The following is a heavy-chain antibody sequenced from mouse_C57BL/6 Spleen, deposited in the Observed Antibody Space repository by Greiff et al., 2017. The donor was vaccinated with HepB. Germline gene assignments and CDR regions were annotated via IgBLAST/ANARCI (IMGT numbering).Heavy chain of an antibody. D-gene: IGHD3-3*01. CDR3: ARMRDAAY. V-gene: IGHV5-6*01. J-gene: IGHJ2*01. Sequence: EVQLVESGGDLVKPGGSLKLSCAASGFTFSSYGMSWVRQTPDKRLEWVATISSGGSYTYYPDSVKGRFTISRDNAKNTLYLQMSSLKSEDTAMYYCARMRDAAYWGQGTTLTVSS. CDR1: GFTFSSYG. CDR2: ISSGGSYT.